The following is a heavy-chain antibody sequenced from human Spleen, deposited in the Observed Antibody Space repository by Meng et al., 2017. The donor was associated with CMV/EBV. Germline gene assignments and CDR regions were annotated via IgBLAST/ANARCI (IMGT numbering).Heavy chain of an antibody. CDR1: GYSISSGYY. J-gene: IGHJ6*02. CDR2: NHYSGST. CDR3: ARVSFYYYGVDV. D-gene: IGHD2-15*01. Sequence: SETLSLTCTVSGYSISSGYYWGWIRQPPGKGLEWIGTNHYSGSTYYNPSLKSRVTILLDTSKNQFSLKLGFVTAADTAVYYCARVSFYYYGVDVWGQGTTVTVSS. V-gene: IGHV4-38-2*02.